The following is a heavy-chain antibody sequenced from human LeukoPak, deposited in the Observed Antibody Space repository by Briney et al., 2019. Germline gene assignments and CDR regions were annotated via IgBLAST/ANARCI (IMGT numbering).Heavy chain of an antibody. Sequence: SVKVSCKASGATFSSYAISWVRQAPGQGLEWMGGIIPIFGTANYAQKFQGRVTITADESTSTAYMELSSLRSEDTAVYYCARGVVAATDNWFDPWGQGTLVTVSS. V-gene: IGHV1-69*13. J-gene: IGHJ5*02. CDR3: ARGVVAATDNWFDP. D-gene: IGHD2-15*01. CDR2: IIPIFGTA. CDR1: GATFSSYA.